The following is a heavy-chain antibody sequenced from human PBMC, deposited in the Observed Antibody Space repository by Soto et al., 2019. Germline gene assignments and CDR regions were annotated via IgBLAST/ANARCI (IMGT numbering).Heavy chain of an antibody. CDR2: IYYSGST. CDR3: ARSGYSYGPNTLLY. D-gene: IGHD5-18*01. Sequence: SLSLTCTVDGSSISRGGDDWSWIRQHPGKGLEWIGYIYYSGSTYYNPSLKSRVTISVDTSKNQFSLKLSSVTAADTAVYYCARSGYSYGPNTLLYWGQGTLVTVS. J-gene: IGHJ4*02. V-gene: IGHV4-31*03. CDR1: GSSISRGGDD.